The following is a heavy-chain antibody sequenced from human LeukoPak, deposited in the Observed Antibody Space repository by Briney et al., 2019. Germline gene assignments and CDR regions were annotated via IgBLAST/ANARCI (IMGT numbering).Heavy chain of an antibody. CDR1: GGSISSSSYY. V-gene: IGHV4-39*07. D-gene: IGHD3-3*01. Sequence: SETLSLTCTVSGGSISSSSYYWGWFRQPPGKGLEWIGSIYYSGSTYYNPSLKSRVTISVDTSKNQFSLKLSSVTAADTAVYYCARGPPYDFWSGYQYYFDYWGQGTLVTVSS. CDR3: ARGPPYDFWSGYQYYFDY. J-gene: IGHJ4*02. CDR2: IYYSGST.